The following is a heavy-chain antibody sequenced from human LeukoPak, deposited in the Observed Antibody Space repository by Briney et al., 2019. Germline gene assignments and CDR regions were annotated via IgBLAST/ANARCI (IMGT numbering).Heavy chain of an antibody. CDR3: ARRYRGTGGFDY. CDR1: GGSISSYY. CDR2: IYYSGST. J-gene: IGHJ4*02. V-gene: IGHV4-59*08. Sequence: SETLSLTCTVSGGSISSYYWSRIRQPPGKGLEWIGYIYYSGSTNYNPSLKSRVTISVDTSKNQFSLKLSSVTAADTAVYYCARRYRGTGGFDYWGQGTLVTVSS. D-gene: IGHD4-23*01.